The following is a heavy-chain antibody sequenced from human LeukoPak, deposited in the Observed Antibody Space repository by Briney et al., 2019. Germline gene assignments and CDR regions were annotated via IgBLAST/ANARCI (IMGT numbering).Heavy chain of an antibody. J-gene: IGHJ4*02. D-gene: IGHD3-22*01. CDR2: INPSGGST. Sequence: ASVKVSCKASGYTFTSYYMHWVRQAPGQGLEWMGIINPSGGSTSYAQEFQGRVTMARDMSTSTVYMELSSLRSEDTAVYYCAKGLHYYDSRGGQGTLVTVSS. CDR3: AKGLHYYDSR. CDR1: GYTFTSYY. V-gene: IGHV1-46*01.